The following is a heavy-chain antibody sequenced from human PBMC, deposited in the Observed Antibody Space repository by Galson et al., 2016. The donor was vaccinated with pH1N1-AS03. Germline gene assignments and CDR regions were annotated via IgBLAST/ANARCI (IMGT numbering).Heavy chain of an antibody. V-gene: IGHV1-69*13. D-gene: IGHD6-6*01. CDR1: GGTFGNYA. CDR3: TGDGAAHDYYYYGMGV. Sequence: SVKVSCKASGGTFGNYAVSWVRLAPGQGLEWLGAIVPVFGTTNYAQTFQGRLTITADASTITANMELSGLRLDDTALYYCTGDGAAHDYYYYGMGVWGQGTTVTVSS. CDR2: IVPVFGTT. J-gene: IGHJ6*02.